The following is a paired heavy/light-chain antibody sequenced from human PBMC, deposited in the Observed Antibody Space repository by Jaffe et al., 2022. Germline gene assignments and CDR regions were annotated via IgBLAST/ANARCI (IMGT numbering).Heavy chain of an antibody. CDR1: GFTFSSYE. D-gene: IGHD2-21*02. V-gene: IGHV3-48*03. CDR2: ISSSGSTI. Sequence: EVQLVESGGGLVQPGGSLRLSCAASGFTFSSYEMNWVRQAPGKGLEWVSYISSSGSTIYYADSVKGRFTISRDNAKNSLYLQMNSLRAEDTAVYYCARPRLGGDFQYYFDYWGQGTLVTVSS. J-gene: IGHJ4*02. CDR3: ARPRLGGDFQYYFDY.
Light chain of an antibody. Sequence: NFMLTQPHSVSESPGKTVTISCTGSSGSIASNYVQWYQQRPGSAPTTVIYEDNQRPSGVPDRFSGSIDSSSNSASLTISGLKTEDEADYYCQSYDSSSNWVFGGGTKLTVL. V-gene: IGLV6-57*02. CDR1: SGSIASNY. CDR3: QSYDSSSNWV. CDR2: EDN. J-gene: IGLJ3*02.